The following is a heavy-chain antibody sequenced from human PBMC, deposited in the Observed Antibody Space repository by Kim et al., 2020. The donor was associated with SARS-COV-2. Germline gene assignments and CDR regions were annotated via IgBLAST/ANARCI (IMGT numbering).Heavy chain of an antibody. J-gene: IGHJ4*02. CDR3: ARARGSDQLFPHY. CDR2: ISGSGGST. CDR1: GFTFSSYA. V-gene: IGHV3-23*01. D-gene: IGHD2-2*01. Sequence: GGSLRLSCAASGFTFSSYAMSWVRQAPGKGLEWVSAISGSGGSTYYADSVKGRFTISRDNSKNTLYLQMNSLRAEDTAVYYCARARGSDQLFPHYWGQGTLVTVSS.